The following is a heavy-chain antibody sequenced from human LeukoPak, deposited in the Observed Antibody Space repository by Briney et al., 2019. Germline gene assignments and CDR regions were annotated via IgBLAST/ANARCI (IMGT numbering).Heavy chain of an antibody. Sequence: GTSLRLSCAASGFTFSSYPMHWVRQAPGKGLEWVAFLSSDGSYKLHADSVKGRFTISRDNSKNTLYLQMDTRRVEETAVYYCARGGTAEFDAFDIWGQGTMVSVSS. D-gene: IGHD6-13*01. V-gene: IGHV3-30*01. CDR1: GFTFSSYP. CDR2: LSSDGSYK. CDR3: ARGGTAEFDAFDI. J-gene: IGHJ3*02.